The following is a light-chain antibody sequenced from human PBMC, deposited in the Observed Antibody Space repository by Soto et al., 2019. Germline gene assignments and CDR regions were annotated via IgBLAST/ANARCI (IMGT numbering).Light chain of an antibody. CDR2: EVS. V-gene: IGLV2-14*01. Sequence: QSALTQPASVSGSPGQSIAISCTGTTSDVGAYNYVSWYQRHPGKAPKLMIYEVSTRPSGVSNRFSGSKSDNTASLTISGLQAEDEADYYCSSYTTSASLLFGGGTKLTVL. CDR3: SSYTTSASLL. CDR1: TSDVGAYNY. J-gene: IGLJ2*01.